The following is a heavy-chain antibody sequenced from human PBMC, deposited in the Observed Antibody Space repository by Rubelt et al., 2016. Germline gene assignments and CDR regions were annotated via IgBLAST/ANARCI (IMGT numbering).Heavy chain of an antibody. CDR3: AREPVQCSSTSCYPDY. D-gene: IGHD2-2*01. J-gene: IGHJ4*02. V-gene: IGHV3-48*04. CDR2: ISSSSSTI. Sequence: GKGLEWVSYISSSSSTIYYADSVKGRFTISRDNAKNSLYLQMNSLRAEDTAVYYCAREPVQCSSTSCYPDYWGQGTLVTVSS.